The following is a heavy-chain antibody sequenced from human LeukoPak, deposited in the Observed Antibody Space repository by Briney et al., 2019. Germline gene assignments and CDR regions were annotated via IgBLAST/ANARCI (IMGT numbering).Heavy chain of an antibody. D-gene: IGHD2-2*02. J-gene: IGHJ4*02. CDR2: ISWNSGSI. V-gene: IGHV3-9*01. CDR3: ATEGVVPAAILD. CDR1: GFTFDDYA. Sequence: PGRSLRLSCAASGFTFDDYAMHWVRQAPGKGLEWVSGISWNSGSIGYADSVKGRFTISRDNAKNSLYLQMNSLRAEDTAVYYCATEGVVPAAILDWGQGTLVTVSS.